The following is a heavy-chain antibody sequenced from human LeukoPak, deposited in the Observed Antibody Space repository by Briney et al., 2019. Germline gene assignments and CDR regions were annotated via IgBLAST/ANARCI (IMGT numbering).Heavy chain of an antibody. CDR1: GFTFSNYA. J-gene: IGHJ4*02. CDR2: ISGNGGST. V-gene: IGHV3-64D*06. Sequence: GGSLRLSCSAPGFTFSNYAMYWVRQAPGKGLDFVSGISGNGGSTYYANSVKGRFTISRDNSKNTLYLQMSSLRAEDAAVYYCVKDLVGATSFWGQGTLVTVSS. CDR3: VKDLVGATSF. D-gene: IGHD1-26*01.